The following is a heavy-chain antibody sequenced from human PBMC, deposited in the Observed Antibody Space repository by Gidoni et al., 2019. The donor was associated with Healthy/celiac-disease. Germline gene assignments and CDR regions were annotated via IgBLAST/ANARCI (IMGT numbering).Heavy chain of an antibody. Sequence: QVQLQQWGAGLLKPSETLSLTCAVYGGSFRGYYWSWIRQPPGKGLEWIGEINHSGSTNYNPSLKSRVTISVDTSKNQFSLKLSSVTAADTAVYYCARGWYSSSWPGDGFDPWGQGTLVTVSS. CDR3: ARGWYSSSWPGDGFDP. CDR1: GGSFRGYY. V-gene: IGHV4-34*01. J-gene: IGHJ5*02. CDR2: INHSGST. D-gene: IGHD6-13*01.